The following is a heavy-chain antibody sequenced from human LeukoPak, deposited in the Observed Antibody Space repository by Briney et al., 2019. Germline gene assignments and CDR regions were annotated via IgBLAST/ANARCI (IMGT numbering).Heavy chain of an antibody. CDR1: GYTFTGYY. D-gene: IGHD3-22*01. CDR2: INPNSGGT. J-gene: IGHJ4*02. CDR3: ARDDSSGYIDY. Sequence: ASVKVSCKASGYTFTGYYMHWVRQAPGQGLEWMGWINPNSGGTNYARKFQGRVTMTRDTSISTAYMELSRLRSDDTAVYYCARDDSSGYIDYWGQGTLVTVSS. V-gene: IGHV1-2*02.